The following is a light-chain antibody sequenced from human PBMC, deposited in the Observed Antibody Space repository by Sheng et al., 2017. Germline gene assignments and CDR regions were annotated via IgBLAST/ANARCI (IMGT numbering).Light chain of an antibody. CDR1: QRVSNK. CDR3: QQRPSFA. Sequence: EIVMTQSPGTLSVSQGERVTLSCRASQRVSNKLAWYQQKPGQAPRLLIYDVSNRATGVPARFSGSGFGTDFTLTITSLEPEDSAVYYCQQRPSFAFGPGTKVEI. V-gene: IGKV3D-15*01. CDR2: DVS. J-gene: IGKJ3*01.